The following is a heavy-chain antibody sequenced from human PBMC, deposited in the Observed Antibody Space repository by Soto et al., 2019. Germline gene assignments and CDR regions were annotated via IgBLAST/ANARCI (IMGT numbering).Heavy chain of an antibody. Sequence: QVTLKESGPVLVKPTETLTLTCTVSGFSLSNARMGVSWIRQPPGKALEWLAHIFSNDEKSYSTSLKSRLTISKDTSKSQVVLTMTNMDPVDTATYYCARTYDIRNRVYRYYYGMDVWGQGTTVTVSS. J-gene: IGHJ6*02. D-gene: IGHD3-9*01. V-gene: IGHV2-26*01. CDR3: ARTYDIRNRVYRYYYGMDV. CDR1: GFSLSNARMG. CDR2: IFSNDEK.